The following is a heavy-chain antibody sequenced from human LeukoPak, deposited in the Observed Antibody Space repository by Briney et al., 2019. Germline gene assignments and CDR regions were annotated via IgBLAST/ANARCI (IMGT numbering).Heavy chain of an antibody. CDR2: ISSSSSYI. Sequence: GGSLRLSCAASGFTFSSYSMNWVRQAPGKGLEWVSSISSSSSYIYYADSVKGRFTISRDNAKNSLYLQVNSLRAEDTAVYYCTTDRGIAVRPLFDYWGQGTLVAVSS. V-gene: IGHV3-21*01. CDR1: GFTFSSYS. J-gene: IGHJ4*02. CDR3: TTDRGIAVRPLFDY. D-gene: IGHD6-19*01.